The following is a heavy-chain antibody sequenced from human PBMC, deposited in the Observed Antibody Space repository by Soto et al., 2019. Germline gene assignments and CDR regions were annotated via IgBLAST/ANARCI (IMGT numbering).Heavy chain of an antibody. CDR3: ARQVPGGATVTSPYIDY. V-gene: IGHV4-39*01. D-gene: IGHD4-17*01. CDR2: IYYSGST. Sequence: SETLSLTCTVSGGSISSSSYYWGWIRQPPGKGLEWIGSIYYSGSTYYNPSLKSRVTISVDTSKNQFSLKLSSVTAADTAVYYCARQVPGGATVTSPYIDYWGQGTLVTVSS. CDR1: GGSISSSSYY. J-gene: IGHJ4*02.